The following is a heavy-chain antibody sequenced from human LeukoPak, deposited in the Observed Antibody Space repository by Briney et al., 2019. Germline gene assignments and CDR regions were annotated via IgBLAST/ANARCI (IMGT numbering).Heavy chain of an antibody. CDR3: ARDLTGYARYFDY. CDR2: ISSSSSTI. Sequence: GGSLRLSCVASGFTFSSYSMNWVRQAPGKGLEWVSYISSSSSTIYYADSVKGRFTISRDNAKNSLYLQMNSLRAEDTAVYYCARDLTGYARYFDYWGQGTLVTVSS. D-gene: IGHD3-9*01. V-gene: IGHV3-48*01. J-gene: IGHJ4*02. CDR1: GFTFSSYS.